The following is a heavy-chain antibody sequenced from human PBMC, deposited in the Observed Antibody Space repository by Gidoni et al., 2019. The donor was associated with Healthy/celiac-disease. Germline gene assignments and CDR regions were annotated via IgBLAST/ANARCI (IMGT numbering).Heavy chain of an antibody. D-gene: IGHD2-15*01. CDR3: AKGRVVAAWPLDSFDY. J-gene: IGHJ4*02. CDR2: ISGSGGST. CDR1: GFTFSSYA. Sequence: EVQLLESGGGLVQPGGSLRLSCAASGFTFSSYAMSWVRQAPGKGLEWVSAISGSGGSTYYADSVKGRFTISRDNSKNTLYLQMNSLRAEDTAVYYCAKGRVVAAWPLDSFDYWGQGTLVTVSS. V-gene: IGHV3-23*01.